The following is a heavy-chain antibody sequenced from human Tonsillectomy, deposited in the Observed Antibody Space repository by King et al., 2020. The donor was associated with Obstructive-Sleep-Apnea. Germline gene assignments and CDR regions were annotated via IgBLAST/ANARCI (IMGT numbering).Heavy chain of an antibody. J-gene: IGHJ6*02. D-gene: IGHD3-10*01. V-gene: IGHV5-10-1*01. CDR1: GYSFTSYW. Sequence: QLVQSGAEVKKPGESLRISCKGSGYSFTSYWINWVRQMPGKGLEWLGTIDPNDSYTNYSPSFQGHVTFSADKSISTAYLQWSSLKASDTAMYYCARRLVRGIIKGGLGGMDVWGQGTTVTVSS. CDR2: IDPNDSYT. CDR3: ARRLVRGIIKGGLGGMDV.